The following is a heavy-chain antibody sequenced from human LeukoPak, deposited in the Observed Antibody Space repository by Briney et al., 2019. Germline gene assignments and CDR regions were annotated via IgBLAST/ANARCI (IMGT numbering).Heavy chain of an antibody. J-gene: IGHJ5*02. Sequence: ASVKVSCKASGYTFTGYYMHWVRQAPGQGLEWMGWINPNSGGTNYAQKFQGRVTMTRDTSISTAYMELSRLRSDDTAVYYCAGEWAIASTTPSWFDPWGQGTLVTVSS. CDR2: INPNSGGT. CDR1: GYTFTGYY. V-gene: IGHV1-2*02. D-gene: IGHD1-1*01. CDR3: AGEWAIASTTPSWFDP.